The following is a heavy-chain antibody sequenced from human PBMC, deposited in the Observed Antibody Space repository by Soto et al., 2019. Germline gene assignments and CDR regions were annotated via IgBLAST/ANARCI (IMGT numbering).Heavy chain of an antibody. CDR3: ARGSLGYSGRWPGWNWLDP. V-gene: IGHV4-39*01. CDR2: IYYLGNT. Sequence: SETLSLTCTVSGGSISSGSSYWGWIRQPPGKGLEWIGSIYYLGNTYYNPSLGGRVSISVDTSKNQFSLQLNSVTPEDTAVYYCARGSLGYSGRWPGWNWLDPWGQGTLVTVSS. D-gene: IGHD6-13*01. CDR1: GGSISSGSSY. J-gene: IGHJ5*02.